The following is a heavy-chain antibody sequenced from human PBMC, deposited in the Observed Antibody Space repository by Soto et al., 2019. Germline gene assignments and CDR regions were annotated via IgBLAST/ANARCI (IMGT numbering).Heavy chain of an antibody. D-gene: IGHD3-9*01. CDR2: IIPILGIA. CDR1: GGTFSSYT. CDR3: ASWYYDILTGSVDYYYGMDV. J-gene: IGHJ6*02. Sequence: SVKVSCKASGGTFSSYTISWLRQTTGQGLEWMGRIIPILGIANYAQKFQGRVTITADKSTSTAYMELSSLRSEDTAVYYCASWYYDILTGSVDYYYGMDVWGQGTTVTVSS. V-gene: IGHV1-69*02.